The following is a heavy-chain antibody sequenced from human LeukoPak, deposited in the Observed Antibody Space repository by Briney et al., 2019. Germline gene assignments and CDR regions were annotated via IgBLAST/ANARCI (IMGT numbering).Heavy chain of an antibody. CDR1: GFTFSNAW. J-gene: IGHJ4*02. CDR3: TTTASHSSASTDY. D-gene: IGHD6-25*01. Sequence: GGSLRLSCAASGFTFSNAWMRWVRQAPGKGLEWVGRIKSKTDGGTTDYAAPVKGRFTISRDDSKNTLYLQMNSLKTEDTAVYYCTTTASHSSASTDYWGQGTLVTVSS. CDR2: IKSKTDGGTT. V-gene: IGHV3-15*01.